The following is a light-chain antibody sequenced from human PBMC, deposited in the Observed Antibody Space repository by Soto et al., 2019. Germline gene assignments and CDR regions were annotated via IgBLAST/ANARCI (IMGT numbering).Light chain of an antibody. J-gene: IGKJ4*01. CDR2: DAS. CDR3: QRRTT. Sequence: EIVLTQSPATLSLSPGERATLSCRASQSVSSYLAWYQQQPGQAPRLLIYDASNRATGIPARFSGSGSGTDFALTTSSLEPADFAVYYCQRRTTFGGGTKVEIK. V-gene: IGKV3-11*01. CDR1: QSVSSY.